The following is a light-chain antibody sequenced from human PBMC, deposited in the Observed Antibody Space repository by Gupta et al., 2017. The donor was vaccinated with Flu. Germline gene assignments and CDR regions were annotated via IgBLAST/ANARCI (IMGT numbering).Light chain of an antibody. V-gene: IGKV4-1*01. J-gene: IGKJ1*01. CDR2: WAS. CDR1: QSVLYSSDNKNY. CDR3: QQCYTTPRT. Sequence: NCKSSQSVLYSSDNKNYLAWYQQKPGQPPKLLIYWASTRESGVPDRFSGSGSGTDFTLTISSLQAEDVAVYYCQQCYTTPRTFGQGTKVEIK.